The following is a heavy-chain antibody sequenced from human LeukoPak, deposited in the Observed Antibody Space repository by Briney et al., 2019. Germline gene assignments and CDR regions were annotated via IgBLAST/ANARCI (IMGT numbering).Heavy chain of an antibody. J-gene: IGHJ4*02. D-gene: IGHD3-22*01. V-gene: IGHV3-23*01. CDR3: ARCPGSSGYQPIDY. CDR1: GFTFSRYW. Sequence: GGSLRLSCAASGFTFSRYWMHWVRQGPGKGLEWVSVISDSGGSTYYAGSVKGRFTISRDNSKNTLYLQMNSLRVEDTAIYYCARCPGSSGYQPIDYWGQGTLVTVSS. CDR2: ISDSGGST.